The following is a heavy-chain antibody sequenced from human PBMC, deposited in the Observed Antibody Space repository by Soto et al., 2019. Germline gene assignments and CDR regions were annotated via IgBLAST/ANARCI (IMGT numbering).Heavy chain of an antibody. CDR3: AKETIQVGGPNYFDY. D-gene: IGHD1-1*01. J-gene: IGHJ4*02. Sequence: VQLVESGGGVVQPGRSLRLLCEASGFTFSRYGMHWVRQAPGMGLEWVAVISWDGLAQYYGDSVKGRFTISRDNSQSTLYLQMNSLRTEDTAIYYCAKETIQVGGPNYFDYWGQGVLVTFSS. CDR1: GFTFSRYG. CDR2: ISWDGLAQ. V-gene: IGHV3-30*18.